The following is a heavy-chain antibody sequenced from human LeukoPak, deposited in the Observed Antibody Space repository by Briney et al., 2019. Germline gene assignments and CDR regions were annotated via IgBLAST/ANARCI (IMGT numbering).Heavy chain of an antibody. CDR2: IYPGDPDT. CDR3: ARQSGAAREVDY. V-gene: IGHV5-51*01. D-gene: IGHD6-6*01. J-gene: IGHJ4*02. Sequence: GESLQISCNSSGYIYTSYWIGWVRQMPGKGLEWMGIIYPGDPDTRYSPSFQGQVTISADKSISTAYLQWSSLKASDTAMYYCARQSGAAREVDYWGQGTLVTVSS. CDR1: GYIYTSYW.